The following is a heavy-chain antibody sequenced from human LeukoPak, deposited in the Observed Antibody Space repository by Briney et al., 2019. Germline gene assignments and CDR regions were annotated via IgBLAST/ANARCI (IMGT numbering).Heavy chain of an antibody. J-gene: IGHJ4*02. CDR1: GFAFSSYG. Sequence: GGSLRLSCAASGFAFSSYGMHWVRQAPGKGLEWVAVISYDGSNKYYADSVKGRFTISRDNSKDTLYLQMNTLRVEGTAVYYCAKPYGSRDPNFDHWGQGTLVTVSS. V-gene: IGHV3-30*18. CDR2: ISYDGSNK. CDR3: AKPYGSRDPNFDH. D-gene: IGHD2-2*01.